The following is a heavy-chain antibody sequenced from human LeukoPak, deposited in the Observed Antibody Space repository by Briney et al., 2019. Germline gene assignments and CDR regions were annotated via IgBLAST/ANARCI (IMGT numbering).Heavy chain of an antibody. J-gene: IGHJ4*02. CDR1: GFTVSSSY. CDR2: IYDGGNT. CDR3: AKVQLGIGVDY. Sequence: GGSLRLSCAASGFTVSSSYMSWVRQAPGKGLEWGSVIYDGGNTYYAGSVKGRFTISRDDSKNTLYLQMNSLRAEDTAVYYCAKVQLGIGVDYWGQGTLVTVSS. D-gene: IGHD7-27*01. V-gene: IGHV3-53*01.